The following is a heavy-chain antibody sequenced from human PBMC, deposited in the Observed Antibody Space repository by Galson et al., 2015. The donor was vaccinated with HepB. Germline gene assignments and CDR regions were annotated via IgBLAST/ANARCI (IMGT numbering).Heavy chain of an antibody. Sequence: SLRLSCAASGFTFSSFWMSWVRQAPGRGLQWVANIKQDGSEKYYVDSVKGRFTISRDNAKNSLYPQMNSLRADDTAVYYCARDPDGYSGSYGSYFQHWGQGTLVTVSS. J-gene: IGHJ1*01. CDR2: IKQDGSEK. CDR3: ARDPDGYSGSYGSYFQH. CDR1: GFTFSSFW. V-gene: IGHV3-7*01. D-gene: IGHD1-26*01.